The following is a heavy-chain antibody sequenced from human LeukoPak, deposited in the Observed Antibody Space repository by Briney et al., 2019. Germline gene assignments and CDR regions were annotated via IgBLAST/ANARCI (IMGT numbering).Heavy chain of an antibody. CDR3: AAATRLGWFDP. J-gene: IGHJ5*02. Sequence: SETLSLTCTVSGGSISSYYWSWIRQPPGKGLEWIGYIYYSGSTNYNPSLKGRITISVDTSKNQFSLKLSSVTPADTAVYYCAAATRLGWFDPWGQGTLVTVSS. CDR1: GGSISSYY. D-gene: IGHD2-15*01. CDR2: IYYSGST. V-gene: IGHV4-59*08.